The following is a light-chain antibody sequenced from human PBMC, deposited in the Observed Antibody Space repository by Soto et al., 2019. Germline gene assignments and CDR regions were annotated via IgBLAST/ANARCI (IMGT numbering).Light chain of an antibody. CDR2: GAS. V-gene: IGKV3-20*01. CDR1: QSVSSSY. Sequence: EIVLTQSPGTLSLSPGERATLSCRASQSVSSSYLAWYQQKPGQAPRLLIYGASSRATGIPDRFSGSGSGTDFTLTISRLEPEDFAVYYCHHYGSSPLTFGQGTQVQIK. CDR3: HHYGSSPLT. J-gene: IGKJ1*01.